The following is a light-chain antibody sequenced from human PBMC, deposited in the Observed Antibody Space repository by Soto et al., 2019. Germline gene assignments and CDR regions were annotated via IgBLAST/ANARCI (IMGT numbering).Light chain of an antibody. CDR2: DAF. Sequence: DIQMTQSPSSLSASVGDRVTITCRASQTISRYANWYQQKPGKAPKLLISDAFDLRSGVPSRFSGSGSGTDFTLNISGLQPEDFATYYCQQSYNTPWTFGQGTKVEIK. J-gene: IGKJ1*01. V-gene: IGKV1-39*01. CDR3: QQSYNTPWT. CDR1: QTISRY.